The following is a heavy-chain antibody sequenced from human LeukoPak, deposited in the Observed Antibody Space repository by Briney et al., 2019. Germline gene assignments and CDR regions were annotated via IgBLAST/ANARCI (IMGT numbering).Heavy chain of an antibody. J-gene: IGHJ4*02. CDR2: IWYDGSNK. CDR1: GFTFRNYG. V-gene: IGHV3-30*02. D-gene: IGHD6-19*01. Sequence: GGSLRLSCAASGFTFRNYGMHWVRQAPGKGLEWVALIWYDGSNKYYADSVKGRFTISRDNSKNMLYLQMNSLRTEDTAVYYCATLRSDSSGWYYFDYWGQGTLVTVSS. CDR3: ATLRSDSSGWYYFDY.